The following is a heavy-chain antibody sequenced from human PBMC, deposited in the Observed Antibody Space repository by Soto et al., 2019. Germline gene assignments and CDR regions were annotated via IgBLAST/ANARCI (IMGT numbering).Heavy chain of an antibody. Sequence: GGSLRLSCAASGFTFSSYAMSWVRQAPGKGLEWVSAISGSGGSTYYADSVKGRFTISRDNSKNTLYLQMNSLRAEDTAVYYCAKDRDIVVVPADYFDYWGQGTLVTVSS. CDR2: ISGSGGST. CDR1: GFTFSSYA. J-gene: IGHJ4*02. CDR3: AKDRDIVVVPADYFDY. V-gene: IGHV3-23*01. D-gene: IGHD2-2*01.